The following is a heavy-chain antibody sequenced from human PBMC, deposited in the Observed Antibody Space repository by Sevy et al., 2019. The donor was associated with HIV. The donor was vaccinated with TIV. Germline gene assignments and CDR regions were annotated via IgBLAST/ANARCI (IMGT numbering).Heavy chain of an antibody. Sequence: GGFLRLSCAASGFTFSSYSMNWVRQAPGKGLEWVSSISSSSSYIYYADSVKGRFTISRDNAKNSLYLQMNSLRAEDTAVYYCARGTILGYSYVGYYFDYWGQGTLVTVSS. CDR1: GFTFSSYS. J-gene: IGHJ4*02. CDR2: ISSSSSYI. V-gene: IGHV3-21*01. D-gene: IGHD5-18*01. CDR3: ARGTILGYSYVGYYFDY.